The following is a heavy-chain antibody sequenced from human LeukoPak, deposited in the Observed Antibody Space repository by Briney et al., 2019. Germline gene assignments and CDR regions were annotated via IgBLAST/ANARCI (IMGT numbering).Heavy chain of an antibody. J-gene: IGHJ1*01. V-gene: IGHV3-48*03. D-gene: IGHD6-13*01. Sequence: GGSLRLSCAAAGLTFDSYDMEWVRQRPGKGPEWVSYISASGNSIKYADSVKGRFTISRDNAKNLVYLQMDSLRAEDTAVYYCVPPAAGLHRTISTEYFQHWGQGTPVIVSS. CDR1: GLTFDSYD. CDR2: ISASGNSI. CDR3: VPPAAGLHRTISTEYFQH.